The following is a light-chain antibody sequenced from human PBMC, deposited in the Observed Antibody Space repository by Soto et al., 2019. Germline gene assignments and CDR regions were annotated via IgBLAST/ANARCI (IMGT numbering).Light chain of an antibody. CDR1: SSDGGTYNR. CDR3: SSYTSSSTYVV. J-gene: IGLJ2*01. Sequence: QSALTQPPSVSGSPGQSVTISCTGTSSDGGTYNRVSWYQQPPGTAPKLMIYEVSNRPSGVPDRFSGSKSGNTASLTISGLQAEDEADYYCSSYTSSSTYVVFGGGTKLTVL. CDR2: EVS. V-gene: IGLV2-18*02.